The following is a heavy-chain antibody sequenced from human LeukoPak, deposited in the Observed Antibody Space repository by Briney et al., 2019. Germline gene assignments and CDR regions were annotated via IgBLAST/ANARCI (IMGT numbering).Heavy chain of an antibody. CDR1: GYTFTGHY. V-gene: IGHV1-2*02. D-gene: IGHD1-14*01. CDR2: IIPKSGGT. Sequence: ASVKVSCKASGYTFTGHYIHWVRQAPGQGLEWMGWIIPKSGGTNYAQNFQGRVTMTRDTSINTVYLDLRSLRSDDTAIYYCARDWRSVAGTAGDYWGQGTLVTVSS. J-gene: IGHJ4*02. CDR3: ARDWRSVAGTAGDY.